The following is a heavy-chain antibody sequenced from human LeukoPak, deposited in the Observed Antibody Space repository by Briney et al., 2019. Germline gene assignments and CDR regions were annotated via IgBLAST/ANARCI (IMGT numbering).Heavy chain of an antibody. D-gene: IGHD3-10*01. V-gene: IGHV3-21*01. CDR1: GFTFSSYN. J-gene: IGHJ6*02. CDR3: ARDSGDGSGTYYPYGMDV. Sequence: PGGSLRLSCAASGFTFSSYNMNWVRQAPGKGLEWVSSISRSSIYIHYAASVKGRLTISRDNAENSLSLQMNSLRAEDTAVYYCARDSGDGSGTYYPYGMDVWGQGTTVTVSS. CDR2: ISRSSIYI.